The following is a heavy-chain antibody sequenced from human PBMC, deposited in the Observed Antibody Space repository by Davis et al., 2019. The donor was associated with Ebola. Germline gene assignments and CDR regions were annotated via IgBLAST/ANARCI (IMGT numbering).Heavy chain of an antibody. J-gene: IGHJ4*02. Sequence: AASVKVSCKASGGTFSSYAISWVRQAPGQGLEWMGGIIPIFGTAKYAQKFQGRVTITADESTSTAYMELSSLRSEDTAVYYCARVKPGYSSSWYFDYWGQGTLVTVSS. CDR3: ARVKPGYSSSWYFDY. V-gene: IGHV1-69*13. CDR2: IIPIFGTA. CDR1: GGTFSSYA. D-gene: IGHD6-13*01.